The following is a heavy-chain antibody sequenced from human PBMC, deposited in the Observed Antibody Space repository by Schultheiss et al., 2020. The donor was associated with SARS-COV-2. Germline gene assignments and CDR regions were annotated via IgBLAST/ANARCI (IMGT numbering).Heavy chain of an antibody. V-gene: IGHV4-34*01. CDR1: GGSFSGYY. CDR3: ARLGSLVRGIMIHWFDS. J-gene: IGHJ5*01. D-gene: IGHD3-10*01. Sequence: SETLSLTCAVYGGSFSGYYWSWIRQPPGKGLEWIGSIYYTGGAYYNTSLRSRVTISVDTSRDQFSLKMTSVTAADTAVYYCARLGSLVRGIMIHWFDSWGQGTQVTVSS. CDR2: IYYTGGA.